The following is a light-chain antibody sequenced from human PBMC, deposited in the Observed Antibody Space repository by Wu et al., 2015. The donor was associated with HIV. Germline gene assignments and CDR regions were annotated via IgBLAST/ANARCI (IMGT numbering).Light chain of an antibody. V-gene: IGKV1-16*01. CDR2: ETS. J-gene: IGKJ1*01. CDR1: QGVRNS. CDR3: QHYEGFPWA. Sequence: QMPQSPSAMSASVGDRVTITCRASQGVRNSLAWFQQKPGKAPKLLIYETSTLKSGVPSRFSGSGFGTDFTLTISSLQPDDFATYYCQHYEGFPWAFGQGTKVEI.